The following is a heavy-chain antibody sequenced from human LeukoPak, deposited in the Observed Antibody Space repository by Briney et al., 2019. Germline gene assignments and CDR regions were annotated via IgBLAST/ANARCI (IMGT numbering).Heavy chain of an antibody. Sequence: GGSLRLSCAASGFTFSSYSMNWVRQAPGKGLEWVPSISSSSSYIYYADSVKGRFTISRDNAKNSLYLQMNSLRAEDTAVYYCARDLGDGYDLGSDYWGQGTLVTVSS. CDR2: ISSSSSYI. CDR3: ARDLGDGYDLGSDY. J-gene: IGHJ4*02. V-gene: IGHV3-21*01. CDR1: GFTFSSYS. D-gene: IGHD5-12*01.